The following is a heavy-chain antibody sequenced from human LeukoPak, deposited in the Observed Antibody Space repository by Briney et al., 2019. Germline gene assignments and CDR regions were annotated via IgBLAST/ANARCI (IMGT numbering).Heavy chain of an antibody. V-gene: IGHV4-30-2*01. J-gene: IGHJ5*02. Sequence: SETPSLTCAVSGGSISSGGYSWSWIRQPPGKGLEWIGEINHSGSTNYNPSLKSRVTISVDTSKNQFSLKLSSVTAADTAVYYCARGQAYYYDSSGYYYWFDPWGQGTLVTVSS. CDR2: INHSGST. D-gene: IGHD3-22*01. CDR1: GGSISSGGYS. CDR3: ARGQAYYYDSSGYYYWFDP.